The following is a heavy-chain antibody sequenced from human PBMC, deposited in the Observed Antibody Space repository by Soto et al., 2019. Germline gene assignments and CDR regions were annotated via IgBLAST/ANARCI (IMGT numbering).Heavy chain of an antibody. CDR2: ISYDGSNK. J-gene: IGHJ6*02. CDR3: ARSMVTWSWYYYYGMDV. D-gene: IGHD5-18*01. Sequence: QVQLVESGGGVVQPGRSLRLSCAASGFTFSSYAMHWVRQAPGKGLEWVAVISYDGSNKYYADSVKGRFTISRDNSKNTLYLQMNSLRAEDTAVYYGARSMVTWSWYYYYGMDVWGQGTTVTVSS. CDR1: GFTFSSYA. V-gene: IGHV3-30-3*01.